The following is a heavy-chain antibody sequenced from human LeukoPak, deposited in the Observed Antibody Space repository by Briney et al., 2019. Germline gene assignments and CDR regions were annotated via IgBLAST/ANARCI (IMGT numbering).Heavy chain of an antibody. CDR1: GFTFIDYD. J-gene: IGHJ4*02. D-gene: IGHD6-19*01. CDR3: ARGGIQVSGIDEFDY. CDR2: IGIRGDT. Sequence: RPGGSLRLSCAASGFTFIDYDMHWVRQVIGKGLEWVSAIGIRGDTHYPGSVKGRFTISRENAESSLYLQMNSLRAEDTAVYYCARGGIQVSGIDEFDYWGQGTLVTVSS. V-gene: IGHV3-13*01.